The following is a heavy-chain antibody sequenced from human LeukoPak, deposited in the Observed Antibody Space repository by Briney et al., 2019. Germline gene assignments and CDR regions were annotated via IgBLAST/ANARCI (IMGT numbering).Heavy chain of an antibody. V-gene: IGHV4-34*01. Sequence: PSETLSLTCAVYGGSFSGYYWSWIRQPPGKGLEWIGEINHSGSTNYNPSLKSRVTISVDTSKNQFSLKLSSVTAADTAVYYCARGVNLNWFDPWGQGTLVTVSS. CDR3: ARGVNLNWFDP. CDR1: GGSFSGYY. D-gene: IGHD1-14*01. J-gene: IGHJ5*02. CDR2: INHSGST.